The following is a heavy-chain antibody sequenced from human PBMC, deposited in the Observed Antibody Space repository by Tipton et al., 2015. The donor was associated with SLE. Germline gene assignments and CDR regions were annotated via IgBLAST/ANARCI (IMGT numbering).Heavy chain of an antibody. CDR3: ARRRESSSSLDY. D-gene: IGHD6-6*01. CDR2: INHTGST. V-gene: IGHV4-34*01. CDR1: GGSFSGYY. J-gene: IGHJ4*02. Sequence: GLVKPSESLSLICAVYGGSFSGYYWSWIRQPPGKGLEWIGEINHTGSTNCNPSLKSRLRISVDTSKNQFSLKLSSVTAADTAVYYCARRRESSSSLDYWGQGTLVTVSS.